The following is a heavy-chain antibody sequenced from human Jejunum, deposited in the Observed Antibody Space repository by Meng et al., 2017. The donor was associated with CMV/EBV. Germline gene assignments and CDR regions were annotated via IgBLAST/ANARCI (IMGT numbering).Heavy chain of an antibody. D-gene: IGHD5-18*01. CDR3: ARGAQLLPPPTYYYYGLDV. V-gene: IGHV4-30-4*08. Sequence: GDYSWSGLRQPPGKGPEWIGYSYYSGNTYYNPSLKSRVTISVDTSKNQFSLRLTSMTAADTAVYYCARGAQLLPPPTYYYYGLDVWGQGTTVTVSS. CDR1: GDYS. CDR2: SYYSGNT. J-gene: IGHJ6*02.